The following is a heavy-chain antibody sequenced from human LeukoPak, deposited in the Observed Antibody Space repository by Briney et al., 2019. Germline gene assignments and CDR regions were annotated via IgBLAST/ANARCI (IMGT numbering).Heavy chain of an antibody. CDR1: GFTFSSYE. D-gene: IGHD4-17*01. CDR2: ISSSCSTI. Sequence: GGSLRLSCAASGFTFSSYEMNWARQAPGKGLEWVSYISSSCSTIYYADSVKGRFTISRDNAKKSLYLQMNSLRAEDTAVYYCAGDSGGDYYSDIWGQGTMVTVSS. V-gene: IGHV3-48*03. J-gene: IGHJ3*02. CDR3: AGDSGGDYYSDI.